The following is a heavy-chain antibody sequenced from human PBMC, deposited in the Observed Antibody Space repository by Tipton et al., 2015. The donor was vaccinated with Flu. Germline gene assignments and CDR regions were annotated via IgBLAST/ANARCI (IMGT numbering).Heavy chain of an antibody. CDR1: GYTFTSYG. J-gene: IGHJ6*02. V-gene: IGHV1-18*01. CDR2: ISAYNGNT. CDR3: ARERGTILGVVIIPNYYYYYGMDV. D-gene: IGHD3-3*01. Sequence: QLVQSGAEVKKPGASVKVSCKASGYTFTSYGISWVRQAPGQGLEWMGWISAYNGNTNYAQKLQGRVTMTTDTSTSTAYMEVRSLRSDDTAVYYCARERGTILGVVIIPNYYYYYGMDVWGQGTTVTVSS.